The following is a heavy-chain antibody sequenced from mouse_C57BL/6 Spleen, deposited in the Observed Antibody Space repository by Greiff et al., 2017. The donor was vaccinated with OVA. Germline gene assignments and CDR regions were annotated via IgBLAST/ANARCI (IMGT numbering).Heavy chain of an antibody. D-gene: IGHD1-1*01. V-gene: IGHV1-53*01. CDR3: ARSTTVVGGYFDY. CDR1: GYTFTSYW. J-gene: IGHJ2*01. CDR2: INPSNGGT. Sequence: QVQLQQPGTELVKPGASVKLSCKASGYTFTSYWMHWVKQRPGQGLEWIGNINPSNGGTNYNEKFKSKATLTVDKSSSTAYMQLSSLTSEDSAVYNCARSTTVVGGYFDYWGQGTTLTVSS.